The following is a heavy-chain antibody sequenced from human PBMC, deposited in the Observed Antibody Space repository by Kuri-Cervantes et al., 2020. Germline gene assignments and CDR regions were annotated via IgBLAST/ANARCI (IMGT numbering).Heavy chain of an antibody. D-gene: IGHD3-16*01. V-gene: IGHV3-21*01. Sequence: GESLKISCVVSEFIISGYTMNWVRQAPGKGLEWVSSITSSSAYIYYGDSVKGRFTISRDNAKNSLYLQMNSLRAEDTAVYYCTRERGLNDYWGQGTLVTVSS. CDR3: TRERGLNDY. CDR2: ITSSSAYI. CDR1: EFIISGYT. J-gene: IGHJ4*02.